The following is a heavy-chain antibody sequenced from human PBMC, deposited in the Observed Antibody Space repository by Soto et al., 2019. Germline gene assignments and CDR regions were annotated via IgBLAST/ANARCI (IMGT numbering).Heavy chain of an antibody. V-gene: IGHV5-51*01. J-gene: IGHJ4*02. D-gene: IGHD3-10*01. CDR1: GYSFTSYW. CDR3: ASSYGSGSYPYGQFDY. Sequence: GESLKISCKGSGYSFTSYWIGWVRQMPGKGLEWMGIIYPGDSDTRYSPSFQGQVTISADKSISTAYLQWSSLKASDTAMYYCASSYGSGSYPYGQFDYWGQGTLVTVSS. CDR2: IYPGDSDT.